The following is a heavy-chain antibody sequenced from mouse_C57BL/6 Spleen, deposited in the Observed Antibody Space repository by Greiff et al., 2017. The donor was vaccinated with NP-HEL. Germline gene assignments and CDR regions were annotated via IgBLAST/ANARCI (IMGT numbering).Heavy chain of an antibody. V-gene: IGHV5-9-1*02. CDR1: GFTFSSYA. Sequence: EVKLMESGEGLVKPGGSLKLSCAASGFTFSSYAMSWVRQTPEKRLEWVAYISSGGDYIYYADTVKGRFTISRDNARNTLYLQMSSLKSEDTAMYYCTRDNGYGFDYWGQGTTLTVSS. CDR3: TRDNGYGFDY. D-gene: IGHD2-2*01. J-gene: IGHJ2*01. CDR2: ISSGGDYI.